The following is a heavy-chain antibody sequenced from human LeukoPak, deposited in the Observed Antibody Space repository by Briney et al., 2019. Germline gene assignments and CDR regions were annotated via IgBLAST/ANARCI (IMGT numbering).Heavy chain of an antibody. Sequence: GASVKVSCKASGYTFTGYYMHWVRQAPGQGLEWMGWINPNSGGTNYAQKFQGRVTMTRDTSISTAYMELSSLRSEDTAVYYCARGDYYGSGSMGLDYWGQGTLVTVSS. V-gene: IGHV1-2*02. D-gene: IGHD3-10*01. CDR1: GYTFTGYY. J-gene: IGHJ4*02. CDR3: ARGDYYGSGSMGLDY. CDR2: INPNSGGT.